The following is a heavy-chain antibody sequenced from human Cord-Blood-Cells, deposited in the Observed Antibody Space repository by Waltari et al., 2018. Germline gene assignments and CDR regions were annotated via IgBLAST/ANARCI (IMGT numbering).Heavy chain of an antibody. CDR1: GYTFTSYY. CDR2: INPSGGST. CDR3: ARDELIGYCSGGSCYPTYGMDV. Sequence: QVQLVQSGAEVKKPGASVKVSCKASGYTFTSYYMHWVRQAPGQGLEWMGIINPSGGSTSYAQKFQGRVTMTRDTSTSTVYMELSSLRSEDTAVYYCARDELIGYCSGGSCYPTYGMDVWGQGTTVTVSS. D-gene: IGHD2-15*01. V-gene: IGHV1-46*01. J-gene: IGHJ6*02.